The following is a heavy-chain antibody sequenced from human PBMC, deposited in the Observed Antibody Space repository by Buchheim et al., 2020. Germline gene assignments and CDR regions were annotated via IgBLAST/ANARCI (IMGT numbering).Heavy chain of an antibody. Sequence: QVQLVQSGAEVKKPGASVKVSCKASGYTFTSFYMHWVRQAPGQGLEWMGIINPSGGSTSYAQKFQGRVTMTRDTSTSTVYMELSSLRSEDTAVYYCASHIVDRTYYYGMDVWGQGTT. J-gene: IGHJ6*02. CDR2: INPSGGST. CDR1: GYTFTSFY. V-gene: IGHV1-46*03. CDR3: ASHIVDRTYYYGMDV. D-gene: IGHD2-21*01.